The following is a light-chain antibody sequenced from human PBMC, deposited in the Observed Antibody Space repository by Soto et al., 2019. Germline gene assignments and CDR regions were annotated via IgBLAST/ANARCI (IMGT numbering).Light chain of an antibody. CDR1: QSVPRSY. CDR2: GTS. J-gene: IGKJ1*01. CDR3: QQYNDWPQT. V-gene: IGKV3-20*01. Sequence: EIVLTQSPGTLSLSPGERATLSCRASQSVPRSYLAWYQQKPGQAPRLLIYGTSSRATGIPDRFSGSGSGTDFTLTISRLEPEDAAVYVCQQYNDWPQTFGQGTKVDIK.